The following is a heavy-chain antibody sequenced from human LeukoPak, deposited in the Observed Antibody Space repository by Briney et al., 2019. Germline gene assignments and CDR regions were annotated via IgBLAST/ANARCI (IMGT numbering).Heavy chain of an antibody. Sequence: ASVKVSCKASGYTFTGYYMHWVRQAPGQGLEWMGWINPNSGGTNYAQKFQGRVATTRDTSISTAYMELSRLRSDDTAVYYCARGIFGGSGYYFSAFDIWGQGTMVTVSS. D-gene: IGHD3-22*01. CDR2: INPNSGGT. CDR3: ARGIFGGSGYYFSAFDI. J-gene: IGHJ3*02. V-gene: IGHV1-2*02. CDR1: GYTFTGYY.